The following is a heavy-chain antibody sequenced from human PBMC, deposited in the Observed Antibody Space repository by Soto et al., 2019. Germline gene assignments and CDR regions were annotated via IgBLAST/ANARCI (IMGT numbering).Heavy chain of an antibody. V-gene: IGHV4-31*03. Sequence: TLSLTCTVSGGSISIGGYYWSWIRQHPGKGLEWIGYIYYSGSTYYNPSLKSRVTISVDTSKNQFSLKLSSVTAADTAVYYCARDQGYGGNSPNRKYNWFDPWGQGTLVTVSS. D-gene: IGHD4-17*01. CDR2: IYYSGST. CDR1: GGSISIGGYY. J-gene: IGHJ5*02. CDR3: ARDQGYGGNSPNRKYNWFDP.